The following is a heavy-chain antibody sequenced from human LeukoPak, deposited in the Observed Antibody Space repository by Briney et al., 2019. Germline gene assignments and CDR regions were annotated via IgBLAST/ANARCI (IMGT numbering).Heavy chain of an antibody. CDR1: GGSFSGYY. CDR3: ARVAGPGPGWFDP. D-gene: IGHD3-10*01. CDR2: INHSGST. Sequence: SETLSLTCAVYGGSFSGYYWSWIRQPPGKGLEWIGEINHSGSTNYNPSLKSRVTISVDTSKNQFSLKLSSVTAADTAVYYCARVAGPGPGWFDPWGQGTLVTVSS. V-gene: IGHV4-34*01. J-gene: IGHJ5*02.